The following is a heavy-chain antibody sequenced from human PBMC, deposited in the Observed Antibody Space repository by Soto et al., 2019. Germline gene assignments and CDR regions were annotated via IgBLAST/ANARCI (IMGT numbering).Heavy chain of an antibody. CDR3: ARDHGSGIPHY. V-gene: IGHV3-21*01. CDR2: ISSSSSYI. J-gene: IGHJ4*02. D-gene: IGHD3-10*01. Sequence: GGSLRLSCAASGFTFSSYSMNWVRQAPGKGLEWVSSISSSSSYIYYADLVKGRFTISRDNAKNSLYLQMNSLRAEDTAVYYCARDHGSGIPHYWGQGTLVTVSS. CDR1: GFTFSSYS.